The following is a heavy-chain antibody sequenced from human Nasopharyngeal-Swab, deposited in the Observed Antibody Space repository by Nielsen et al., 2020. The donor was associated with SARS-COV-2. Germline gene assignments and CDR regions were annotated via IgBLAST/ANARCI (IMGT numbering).Heavy chain of an antibody. J-gene: IGHJ4*02. Sequence: GESLKISCQGSGYMFTSYWIGWVRLMPGKGLEWVGIINPGNSDTLYSPSFQGHVTISADQSISTAYLQWGDLKASDTAMYYCASGRRAGATVLDYWGQGTLVTVSS. CDR1: GYMFTSYW. CDR2: INPGNSDT. D-gene: IGHD1-26*01. V-gene: IGHV5-51*01. CDR3: ASGRRAGATVLDY.